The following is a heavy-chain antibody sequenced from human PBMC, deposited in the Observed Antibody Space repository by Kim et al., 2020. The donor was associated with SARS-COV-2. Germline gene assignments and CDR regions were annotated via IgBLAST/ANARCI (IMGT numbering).Heavy chain of an antibody. D-gene: IGHD6-19*01. V-gene: IGHV4-61*02. J-gene: IGHJ6*02. CDR2: IYTSGST. Sequence: SETLSLTCTVSGGSISSGSYYWSWIRQPAGKGLEWIGRIYTSGSTNYNPSLKSRVTISVDTSKNQFSLKLSSVTAADTAVYYCARVGSNFEQWLVRGNYYGMDVWGQGTTVTVSS. CDR3: ARVGSNFEQWLVRGNYYGMDV. CDR1: GGSISSGSYY.